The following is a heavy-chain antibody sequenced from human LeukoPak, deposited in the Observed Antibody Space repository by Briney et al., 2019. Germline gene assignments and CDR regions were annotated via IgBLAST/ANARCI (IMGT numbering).Heavy chain of an antibody. Sequence: SETLSLTCSVSGGSITSSNYYWGWIRQPPGKGLEWVASMFYSGSMYYNPSLKSRVTISVDTPKNQVSLRVKSVTAADTAKYYCVRQFRGSSWVFDYWGQGTLVTVSS. CDR1: GGSITSSNYY. J-gene: IGHJ4*02. CDR3: VRQFRGSSWVFDY. CDR2: MFYSGSM. V-gene: IGHV4-39*01. D-gene: IGHD6-13*01.